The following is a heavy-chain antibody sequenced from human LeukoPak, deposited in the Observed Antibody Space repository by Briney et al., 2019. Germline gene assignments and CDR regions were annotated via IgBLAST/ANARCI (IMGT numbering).Heavy chain of an antibody. CDR2: IYSGGST. CDR3: ARVSDSSGYSFDY. Sequence: GGSLRLSCAASGFTVSSNYMSWVRQAPGKGLEWVSVIYSGGSTYYADPVRGRFTISRDNSKNTLYLQMNSLRAEDTAVYYCARVSDSSGYSFDYWGQGTLVTVSS. D-gene: IGHD3-22*01. CDR1: GFTVSSNY. J-gene: IGHJ4*02. V-gene: IGHV3-66*01.